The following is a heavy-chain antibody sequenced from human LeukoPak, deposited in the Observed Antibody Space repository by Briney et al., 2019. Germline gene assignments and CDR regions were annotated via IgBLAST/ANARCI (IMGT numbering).Heavy chain of an antibody. V-gene: IGHV4-59*01. CDR3: ARGGDYCNSFDP. CDR2: IYYSGST. Sequence: SETLSLTCSVSGGSTRGYYWNWIRQPPGKGLEWIGYIYYSGSTNYNPSLKSRVTISVDKSKRQFSLNLTSVTAADTAVYYCARGGDYCNSFDPWGQGTQVSASS. J-gene: IGHJ5*02. D-gene: IGHD4-17*01. CDR1: GGSTRGYY.